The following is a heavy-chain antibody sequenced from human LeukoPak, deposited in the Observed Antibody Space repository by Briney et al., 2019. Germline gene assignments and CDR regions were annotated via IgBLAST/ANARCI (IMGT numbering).Heavy chain of an antibody. J-gene: IGHJ4*02. D-gene: IGHD2-15*01. CDR1: GFTFSSYA. Sequence: GGSLRLSCGASGFTFSSYAMSWVRQAPGKGLEWVSAISGSVGSTYYAGSVKGRFTISRDNSKNTLYPQMDSLRAEDTAVYYCAKARRSVAPTPVDYWGQGTLVTVSS. CDR3: AKARRSVAPTPVDY. CDR2: ISGSVGST. V-gene: IGHV3-23*01.